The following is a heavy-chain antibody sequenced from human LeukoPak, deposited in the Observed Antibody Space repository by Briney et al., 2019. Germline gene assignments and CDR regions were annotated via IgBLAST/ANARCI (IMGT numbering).Heavy chain of an antibody. V-gene: IGHV3-13*01. CDR1: GFTFSSYD. Sequence: GGSLRLSCAASGFTFSSYDMHWVRQATEKGLEWVSAIGTAGDTYYPGSVKGRFTISRENAKNSLYLQMNSLRAGDTAVYYCARAGYDSSGYYYDHWGQGTLVTVSS. CDR3: ARAGYDSSGYYYDH. D-gene: IGHD3-22*01. CDR2: IGTAGDT. J-gene: IGHJ5*02.